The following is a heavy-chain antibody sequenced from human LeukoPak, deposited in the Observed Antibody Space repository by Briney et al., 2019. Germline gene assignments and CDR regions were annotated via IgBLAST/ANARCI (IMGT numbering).Heavy chain of an antibody. CDR2: ISYDGSNK. J-gene: IGHJ6*02. D-gene: IGHD6-19*01. CDR1: GFTFSSYA. Sequence: GGSLRLSCAASGFTFSSYAMHWVRQAPGKGLEWVAVISYDGSNKYYADSVKGRFTISRDNSKNTLYLQMNSLRAEGTAVYYCARLYSSGWSYYYGMDVWGQGTTVTVSS. V-gene: IGHV3-30-3*01. CDR3: ARLYSSGWSYYYGMDV.